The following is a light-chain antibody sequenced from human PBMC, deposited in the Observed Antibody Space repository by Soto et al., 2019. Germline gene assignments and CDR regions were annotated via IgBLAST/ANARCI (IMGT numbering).Light chain of an antibody. Sequence: DIQLTQSPSSLSASLGDRITITCRASQDVNSYLNWYQQKAGKPPKLLIYDASKLARGVSARFSGSGSGTDYTLTISTLQPEHFATYYCQQYDALTPAFGPGTKVDI. J-gene: IGKJ3*01. CDR2: DAS. V-gene: IGKV1-33*01. CDR1: QDVNSY. CDR3: QQYDALTPA.